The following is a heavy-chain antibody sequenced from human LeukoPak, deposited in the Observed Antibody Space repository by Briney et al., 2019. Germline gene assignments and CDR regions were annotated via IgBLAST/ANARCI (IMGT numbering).Heavy chain of an antibody. Sequence: GGSLRLSCAASGFTFSNYAMSWVRQAPGKGLEWVANIKEDGSEKYYVDSVKGRFTISRDNAKKSLYLQMDSLRAEDTAVYYCATHGYSELRYFDWSTNEWGQGTLVTVSS. V-gene: IGHV3-7*01. D-gene: IGHD3-9*01. CDR2: IKEDGSEK. CDR1: GFTFSNYA. J-gene: IGHJ4*02. CDR3: ATHGYSELRYFDWSTNE.